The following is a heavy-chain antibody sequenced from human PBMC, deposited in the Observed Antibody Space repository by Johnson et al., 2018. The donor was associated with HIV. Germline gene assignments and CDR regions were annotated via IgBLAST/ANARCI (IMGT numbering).Heavy chain of an antibody. D-gene: IGHD3-10*01. V-gene: IGHV3-30-3*01. Sequence: QVQLVESGGGVVQPGKSLRLSCAASGFTFSSSAMHWVRQAPGQGLQWVALISYDGSIKYFADSVKGRFTISRDNSKNTLHLQMNSLRVADTAVYYCARDRSLWFRELWPRDAFDMWGQGTKITVSS. J-gene: IGHJ3*02. CDR1: GFTFSSSA. CDR3: ARDRSLWFRELWPRDAFDM. CDR2: ISYDGSIK.